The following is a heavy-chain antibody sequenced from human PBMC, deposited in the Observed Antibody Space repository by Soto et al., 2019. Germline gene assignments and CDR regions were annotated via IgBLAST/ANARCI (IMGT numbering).Heavy chain of an antibody. CDR2: INNDGSIT. CDR1: GFTFSNFW. V-gene: IGHV3-74*01. J-gene: IGHJ4*02. Sequence: EVQLVQSGGGLVQPGGSLRLSCAASGFTFSNFWMHWVRQAPGKGLAWVARINNDGSITNYADSVKGRFTISRDNAKNTLYLQMNSLRAADTAVYYCASTSWFDYWGQGALVTVSS. CDR3: ASTSWFDY. D-gene: IGHD2-2*01.